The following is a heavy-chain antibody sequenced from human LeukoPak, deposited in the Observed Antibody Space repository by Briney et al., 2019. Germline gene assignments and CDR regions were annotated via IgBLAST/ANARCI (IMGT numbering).Heavy chain of an antibody. J-gene: IGHJ4*02. CDR3: AKDAVRYSSGWDFDY. Sequence: GGSLRLSCAASGFTFNDYAMHWVRQCPGKGLEWVSLISGDGSTTNSADSVKGRFTISRDNSKNSLYLQMNSLRTEDTALYYCAKDAVRYSSGWDFDYWGQGTLVTVSS. CDR2: ISGDGSTT. D-gene: IGHD6-19*01. CDR1: GFTFNDYA. V-gene: IGHV3-43*02.